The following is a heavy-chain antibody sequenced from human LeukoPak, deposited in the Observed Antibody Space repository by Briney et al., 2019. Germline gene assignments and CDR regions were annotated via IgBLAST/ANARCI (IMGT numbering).Heavy chain of an antibody. J-gene: IGHJ4*02. Sequence: PGGSLRLSCATSGFNFDRYTIHWVRQAPGKGLVWVSRINSDGSATAYADSVKGRFTISRDNAENTLYLQMNSLSAEDTAVYYCVRGTAGYHSSYFDYWGQGTLVTVSS. CDR1: GFNFDRYT. V-gene: IGHV3-74*01. CDR2: INSDGSAT. CDR3: VRGTAGYHSSYFDY. D-gene: IGHD3-16*02.